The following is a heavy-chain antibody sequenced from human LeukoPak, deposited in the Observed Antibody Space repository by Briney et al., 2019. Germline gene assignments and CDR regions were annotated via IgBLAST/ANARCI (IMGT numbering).Heavy chain of an antibody. CDR3: ARAGEYYDFWSGYQDFDY. D-gene: IGHD3-3*01. J-gene: IGHJ4*02. Sequence: ASVKVSCKASGYTFTGYYMHWVRQAPGQGLEWMGWINPNSGGTNYAQKFQGRVTMTRDTSISTAYMEPSRLRSDDTAVYYCARAGEYYDFWSGYQDFDYWGQGTLVTVSS. CDR2: INPNSGGT. CDR1: GYTFTGYY. V-gene: IGHV1-2*02.